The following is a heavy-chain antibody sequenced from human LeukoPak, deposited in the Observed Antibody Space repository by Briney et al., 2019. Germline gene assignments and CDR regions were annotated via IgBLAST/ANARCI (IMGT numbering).Heavy chain of an antibody. CDR2: IYYSGST. D-gene: IGHD3-3*01. V-gene: IGHV4-59*01. J-gene: IGHJ4*02. CDR1: GGSISSYY. Sequence: SETLSLTCTVSGGSISSYYWSWIRQPPGKGLEWIGYIYYSGSTNYNPSLKSRVTISVGTSKNQFSLKLSSVTAADTAVYYCARGNHWSGYKDYWGQGTLVTVSS. CDR3: ARGNHWSGYKDY.